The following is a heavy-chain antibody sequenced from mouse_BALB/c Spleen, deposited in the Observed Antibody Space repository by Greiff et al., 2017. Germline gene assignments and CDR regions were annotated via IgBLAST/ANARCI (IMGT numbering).Heavy chain of an antibody. V-gene: IGHV5-12-1*01. CDR3: ARQAGDY. CDR2: ISSGGGST. Sequence: EVHLVESGGGLVKPGGSLKLSCAASGFAFSSYDMSWVRQTPEKRLEWVAYISSGGGSTYYPDTVKGRFTISRDNAKNTLYLQMSSLKSEDTAMYYCARQAGDYWGQGTSVTVSS. CDR1: GFAFSSYD. J-gene: IGHJ4*01.